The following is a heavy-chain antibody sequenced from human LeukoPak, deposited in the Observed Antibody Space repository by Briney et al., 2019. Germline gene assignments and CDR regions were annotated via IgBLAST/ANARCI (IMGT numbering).Heavy chain of an antibody. CDR1: GYSFTSYW. CDR2: IYPGDSDT. CDR3: ARHGWDYGDPARAFDI. J-gene: IGHJ3*02. D-gene: IGHD4-17*01. Sequence: GESLKISCKSSGYSFTSYWIGWVRQMPGKGLEWMGIIYPGDSDTRYSPSFQGQVTISADKSISTAYLQWSSLKASDTAMYYCARHGWDYGDPARAFDIWGQGTMVTVSS. V-gene: IGHV5-51*01.